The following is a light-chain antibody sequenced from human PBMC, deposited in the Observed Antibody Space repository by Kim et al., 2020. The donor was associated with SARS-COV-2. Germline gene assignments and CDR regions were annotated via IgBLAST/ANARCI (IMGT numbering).Light chain of an antibody. CDR1: QNIDTY. Sequence: SAGDRATLSCRASQNIDTYLAWYQQRPGQAPRLLVYDASNWATGVPDRFSGSGSGTDFTLTISSLEPGDFSIYYCQQRNSWPPAVTFGGGTKLEI. J-gene: IGKJ4*01. CDR3: QQRNSWPPAVT. V-gene: IGKV3-11*01. CDR2: DAS.